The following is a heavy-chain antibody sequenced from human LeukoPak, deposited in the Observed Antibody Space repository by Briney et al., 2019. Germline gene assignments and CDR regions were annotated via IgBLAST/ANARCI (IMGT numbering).Heavy chain of an antibody. V-gene: IGHV4-59*01. Sequence: PSETLSLTCTVSGGSISSYYWSRIRQPPGKGLEWIGYIYYTGSTDYNPSLKSRVTISVDTSKNQFSLKLNSVTAADTAVYYCARDLGYGGVFDYWGQGTLVTVSS. CDR1: GGSISSYY. D-gene: IGHD4-23*01. J-gene: IGHJ4*02. CDR2: IYYTGST. CDR3: ARDLGYGGVFDY.